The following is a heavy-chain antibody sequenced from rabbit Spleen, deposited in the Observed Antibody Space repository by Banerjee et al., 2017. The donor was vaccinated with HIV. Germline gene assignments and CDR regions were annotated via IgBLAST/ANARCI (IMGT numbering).Heavy chain of an antibody. CDR1: RFDFNSGG. D-gene: IGHD8-1*01. V-gene: IGHV1S47*01. CDR2: IDPVFGIT. J-gene: IGHJ4*01. CDR3: ARDGAGGSYFAL. Sequence: QEHLVESGGGLVQPGGSLTLSCKASRFDFNSGGVSWVRQAPGKGLEWIGYIDPVFGITYYANWVNGRFSISRENAQNTVFLQMTSLTAADTATYFCARDGAGGSYFALWGQGTLVTVS.